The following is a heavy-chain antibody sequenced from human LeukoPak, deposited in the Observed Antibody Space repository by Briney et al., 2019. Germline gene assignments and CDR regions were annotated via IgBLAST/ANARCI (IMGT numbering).Heavy chain of an antibody. Sequence: PGGSLRLSCVASGFTFSDSAIHWVRQSSGKGLEWIGHMDKETNLYATALAASVKGRITVSRDDSKNTAYLHMNSLKTEDTALYYCTRDSGTYNWFDPWGQGTLVTVSS. CDR3: TRDSGTYNWFDP. J-gene: IGHJ5*02. D-gene: IGHD1-26*01. CDR1: GFTFSDSA. CDR2: MDKETNLYAT. V-gene: IGHV3-73*01.